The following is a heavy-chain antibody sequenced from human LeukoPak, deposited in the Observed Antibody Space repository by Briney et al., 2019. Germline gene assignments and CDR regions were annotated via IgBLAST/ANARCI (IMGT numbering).Heavy chain of an antibody. J-gene: IGHJ4*02. Sequence: SETLSLTCAVYGGSFSGYYWSWIRQPPGKGLEWIGEINHSGSTNYNPSLKSRVTISVDTSKNQFSLKLSSVTAADTAVYYCARAYGCSSTSCYYFDYWGQGTLVTVSS. D-gene: IGHD2-2*01. CDR3: ARAYGCSSTSCYYFDY. CDR1: GGSFSGYY. V-gene: IGHV4-34*01. CDR2: INHSGST.